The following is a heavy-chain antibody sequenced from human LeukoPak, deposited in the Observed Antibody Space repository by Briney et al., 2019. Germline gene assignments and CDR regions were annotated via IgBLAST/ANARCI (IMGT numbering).Heavy chain of an antibody. CDR2: IAYEGSRA. Sequence: GGSLRLSCTGSGFTFGGYGMHWFRQTPGKGLEWVAVIAYEGSRAFYADSVKGRFTISRDNSKNTMSVQMDDLRAEDTAVYYCTRYNNDHFDYWGQGTLVTVSS. D-gene: IGHD1-14*01. J-gene: IGHJ4*02. CDR1: GFTFGGYG. CDR3: TRYNNDHFDY. V-gene: IGHV3-33*01.